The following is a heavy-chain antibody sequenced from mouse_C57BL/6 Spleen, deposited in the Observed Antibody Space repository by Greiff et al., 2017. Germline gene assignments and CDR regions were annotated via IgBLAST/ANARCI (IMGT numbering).Heavy chain of an antibody. D-gene: IGHD3-3*01. CDR3: ARLGQGYYAMDY. CDR2: ISSGSSTI. CDR1: GFTFSDYG. Sequence: EVHLVESGGGLVKPGGSLKLSCAASGFTFSDYGMHWVRQAPEKGLEWVAYISSGSSTIYYAETVKGRFTISRDNAKNTLFLQMTSLRSEDTAMYYCARLGQGYYAMDYWGQGTSVTVSS. V-gene: IGHV5-17*01. J-gene: IGHJ4*01.